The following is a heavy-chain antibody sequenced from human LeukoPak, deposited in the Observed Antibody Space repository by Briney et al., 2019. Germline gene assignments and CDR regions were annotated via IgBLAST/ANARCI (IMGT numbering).Heavy chain of an antibody. CDR3: ALENCSGGSCSLDFYYYYGMDV. D-gene: IGHD2-15*01. CDR2: INPSGGST. CDR1: GYTFTSYY. V-gene: IGHV1-46*01. J-gene: IGHJ6*02. Sequence: ASVKVSCKASGYTFTSYYMHWVRQAPGQGLEWMGIINPSGGSTSYAQKFQGRVTMTRDTSTSTVYMELSSPRSEDTAVYYCALENCSGGSCSLDFYYYYGMDVWGQGTTVTVSS.